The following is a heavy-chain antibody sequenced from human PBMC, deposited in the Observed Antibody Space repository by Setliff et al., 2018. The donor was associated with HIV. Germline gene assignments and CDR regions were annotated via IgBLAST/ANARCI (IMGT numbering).Heavy chain of an antibody. CDR2: IIPISGTA. CDR3: AKDRWGGKPYYFDY. D-gene: IGHD7-27*01. Sequence: SVKVSCKASGGTLSSYAISWVRQAPGQGLEWMGRIIPISGTANNAQKFQGRVTITADKSTSTAYMQLSSLRAEDTAVYYCAKDRWGGKPYYFDYWGQGTLVTVSS. CDR1: GGTLSSYA. V-gene: IGHV1-69*06. J-gene: IGHJ4*02.